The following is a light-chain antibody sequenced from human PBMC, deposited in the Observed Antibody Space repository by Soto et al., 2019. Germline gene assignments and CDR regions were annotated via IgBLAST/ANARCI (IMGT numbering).Light chain of an antibody. J-gene: IGKJ5*01. V-gene: IGKV1-12*01. Sequence: DIQMTQSPSSVSASVGDRVTLTCLASQDINKWLAWYQQKPGTAPKLLIYSASSLYTGVPSRFSGSGSGTDFTLTISSLQPEDFATYYCQQSYSTPITFGQGTRLEIK. CDR2: SAS. CDR1: QDINKW. CDR3: QQSYSTPIT.